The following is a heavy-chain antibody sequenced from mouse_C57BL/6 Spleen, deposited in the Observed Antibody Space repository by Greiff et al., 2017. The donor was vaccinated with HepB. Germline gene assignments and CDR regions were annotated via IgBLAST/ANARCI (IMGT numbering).Heavy chain of an antibody. Sequence: EVKLVESGAELVKPGASVKLSCTASGFNIKDYYMHWVKQRTEQGLEWIGRIDPEDGETKYATKFQGKATITADTSSNTAYLQLISLTSEDTAVYYCARRGDYYGYDWFAYWGQGTLVTVSA. CDR3: ARRGDYYGYDWFAY. J-gene: IGHJ3*01. CDR2: IDPEDGET. CDR1: GFNIKDYY. D-gene: IGHD2-2*01. V-gene: IGHV14-2*01.